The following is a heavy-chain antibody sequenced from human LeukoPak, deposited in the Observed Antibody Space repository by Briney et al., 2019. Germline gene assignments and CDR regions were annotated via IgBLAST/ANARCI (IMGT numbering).Heavy chain of an antibody. J-gene: IGHJ4*02. Sequence: GGSLRLSCAASGFTFSDYYMSWIRQAPGKGLEWVSAISGSGGSTYYADSVKGRFTISRDNSKNTLYLQMNSLRAEDTAVYYCAKGADGLGLSYFDNWAREPWSPSPQ. CDR2: ISGSGGST. CDR3: AKGADGLGLSYFDN. CDR1: GFTFSDYY. V-gene: IGHV3-23*01. D-gene: IGHD3-16*01.